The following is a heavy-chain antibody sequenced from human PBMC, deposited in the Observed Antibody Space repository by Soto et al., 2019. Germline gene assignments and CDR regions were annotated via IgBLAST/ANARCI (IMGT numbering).Heavy chain of an antibody. CDR2: MNPNSGKT. Sequence: QVQLVQSGAEVKKPGASVKVSCKASGYTFTSYDINWGRLATGQGLEWMGWMNPNSGKTAYAQKFKGRVTMTRNTSIITAYMELSSLRSKDTAVYYCARLKQDYAVAWGQGTLVTVSS. V-gene: IGHV1-8*01. J-gene: IGHJ5*02. CDR1: GYTFTSYD. D-gene: IGHD3-16*01. CDR3: ARLKQDYAVA.